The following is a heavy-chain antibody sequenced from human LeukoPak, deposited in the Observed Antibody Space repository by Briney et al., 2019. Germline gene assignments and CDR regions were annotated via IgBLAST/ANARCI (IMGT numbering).Heavy chain of an antibody. CDR1: GGTFSSYA. J-gene: IGHJ4*02. Sequence: RASVKVSCKASGGTFSSYAISWVRQAPGQGLEWMGGIIPIFGTANYAQKFQGRVTITADESTSTAYMELSSLRSDDTAVYYCARDYDFWSGYSLASPHFDYWGQGTLVTVSS. V-gene: IGHV1-69*01. D-gene: IGHD3-3*01. CDR3: ARDYDFWSGYSLASPHFDY. CDR2: IIPIFGTA.